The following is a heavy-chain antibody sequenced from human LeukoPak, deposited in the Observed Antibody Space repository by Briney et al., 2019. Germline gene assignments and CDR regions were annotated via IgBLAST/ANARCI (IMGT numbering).Heavy chain of an antibody. Sequence: PGGSLRLSCAASGFTFSGSAIHWVRQASGKGLEWVGRIRGKADTAYAASVKGRFTISRDDSKNTAYLQMNSLTTEDTAVYYCARDPGVRWLVGFDYWGQGTLVTVSS. J-gene: IGHJ4*02. CDR3: ARDPGVRWLVGFDY. CDR1: GFTFSGSA. D-gene: IGHD6-19*01. CDR2: IRGKADT. V-gene: IGHV3-73*01.